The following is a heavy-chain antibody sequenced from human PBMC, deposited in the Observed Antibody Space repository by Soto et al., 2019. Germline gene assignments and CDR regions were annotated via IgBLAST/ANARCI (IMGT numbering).Heavy chain of an antibody. D-gene: IGHD3-3*01. Sequence: EVQLVESGGGLVQPGGSLRLSCAASGFTFSSYWMSWVRQAPGKGLEWVANIKQDGSEKYYVDSVKGRFTISRDNAKNSMYLQMNSLRAEGKAVYYCARGQFQYYDFWSGYFAEDYWGQGTLVTVSS. J-gene: IGHJ4*02. CDR2: IKQDGSEK. CDR3: ARGQFQYYDFWSGYFAEDY. CDR1: GFTFSSYW. V-gene: IGHV3-7*01.